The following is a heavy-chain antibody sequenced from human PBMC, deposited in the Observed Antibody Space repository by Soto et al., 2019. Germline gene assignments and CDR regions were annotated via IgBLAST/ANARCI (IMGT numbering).Heavy chain of an antibody. D-gene: IGHD3-22*01. CDR3: ARGGSWAYYYDSSGYPVDAFDL. V-gene: IGHV4-31*03. J-gene: IGHJ3*01. CDR1: GGSISSDNYY. Sequence: VYGTSIVSGGSISSDNYYWSWIRQHPGKGLEWIGYIYYSGSTYYNPSLKSRVTISVDTSKNQFSLKLSSVTAADTAVYYCARGGSWAYYYDSSGYPVDAFDLWGQGTMVTVS. CDR2: IYYSGST.